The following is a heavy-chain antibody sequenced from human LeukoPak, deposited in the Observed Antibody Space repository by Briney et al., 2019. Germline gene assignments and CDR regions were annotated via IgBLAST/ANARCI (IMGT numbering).Heavy chain of an antibody. CDR2: IYYSGST. V-gene: IGHV4-39*01. Sequence: PSETLSLTCTVSGGSISSSSYYWGWIRQPPGKGLEWIGSIYYSGSTYYNSSLKSRVTISVDTSKNQFSLKLSSVTAADTAVYYCATIGDMDNWFDPGGQGTRVTVSS. CDR1: GGSISSSSYY. CDR3: ATIGDMDNWFDP. J-gene: IGHJ5*02. D-gene: IGHD2-15*01.